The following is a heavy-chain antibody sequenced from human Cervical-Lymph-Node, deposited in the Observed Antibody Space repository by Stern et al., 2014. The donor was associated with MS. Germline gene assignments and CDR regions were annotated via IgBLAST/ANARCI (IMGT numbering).Heavy chain of an antibody. D-gene: IGHD2-8*02. J-gene: IGHJ4*02. CDR1: GDSISSYTHY. Sequence: QVQLQESGPGLVKPSETLSLTCAVSGDSISSYTHYWAWIRQPPGKGLEWIGSVYYSGATYYNPSLKSPVTISVGTSKNHSSLGLNSVTAADTAVYYCAKHACTGAACPFDLWGQGTLVTVSS. CDR2: VYYSGAT. CDR3: AKHACTGAACPFDL. V-gene: IGHV4-39*01.